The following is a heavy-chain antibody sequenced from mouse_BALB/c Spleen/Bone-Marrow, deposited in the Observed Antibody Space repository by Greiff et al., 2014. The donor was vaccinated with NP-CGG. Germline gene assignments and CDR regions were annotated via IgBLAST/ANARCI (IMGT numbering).Heavy chain of an antibody. CDR2: INNNGGST. CDR3: ARVYGWYFDV. CDR1: GFTFSSYG. D-gene: IGHD1-1*01. Sequence: EVKLVESGGGLVQPGGSLKLSCVASGFTFSSYGMSWVRQTPDKRLELVATINNNGGSTYYPDSVKGQFTISRDNAKNTLYLQKSSLKSEDPAMYYCARVYGWYFDVWGAGTTVTGSS. V-gene: IGHV5-6-3*01. J-gene: IGHJ1*01.